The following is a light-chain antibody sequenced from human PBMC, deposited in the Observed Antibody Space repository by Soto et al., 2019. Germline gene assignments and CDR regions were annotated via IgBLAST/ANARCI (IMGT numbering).Light chain of an antibody. CDR3: QQYGSSPRT. CDR2: GAS. V-gene: IGKV3-20*01. J-gene: IGKJ1*01. Sequence: EIVLTQSPGTLSLSPGERATLSCRASQSVRSDYLAWYQQKPGQAPRLLIYGASSRATDIPDRFSGSGSGTDFTLTISRLEPEDFAVYYCQQYGSSPRTFGLGTKVEI. CDR1: QSVRSDY.